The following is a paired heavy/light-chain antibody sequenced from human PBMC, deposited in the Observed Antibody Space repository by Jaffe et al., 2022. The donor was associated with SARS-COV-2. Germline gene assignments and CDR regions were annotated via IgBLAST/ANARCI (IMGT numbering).Light chain of an antibody. CDR2: ETS. CDR3: QQSHSVPLT. V-gene: IGKV1-39*01. CDR1: QSIAGY. J-gene: IGKJ4*01. Sequence: DIHMTQSPSSLSASIGDRVTLTCRASQSIAGYLNWFQQKPGKAPKLLIYETSSLESGVPSRFSGSGSGTDFTLTISSLQPEDFGSYYCQQSHSVPLTFGGGSKVEIK.
Heavy chain of an antibody. D-gene: IGHD2-15*01. J-gene: IGHJ4*02. Sequence: QVQLQESGPGLVKPSQTLSLTCTVSGGSISSDTYYWNWIRQPAGKGLEWIGRIYPSGSTHYNPSLMSRVTISIDTSKNQFSLKLSSVTAADTAVYYCASVGYCRGGICHKEFAFWGQGTLVTVSS. CDR1: GGSISSDTYY. V-gene: IGHV4-61*02. CDR2: IYPSGST. CDR3: ASVGYCRGGICHKEFAF.